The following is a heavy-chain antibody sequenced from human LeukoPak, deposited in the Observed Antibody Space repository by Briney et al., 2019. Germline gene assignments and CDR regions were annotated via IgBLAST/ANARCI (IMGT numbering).Heavy chain of an antibody. J-gene: IGHJ6*02. CDR1: GFTFSSYG. CDR3: AKDSSSWFYYYYYGMDV. Sequence: GGSLRLSCAASGFTFSSYGMHWVRQAPGKGLEWVAVISYDGGNKYYADSVKGRFTISRDNSKNTLYLQMNSLRAEDTAVYYCAKDSSSWFYYYYYGMDVWGQGTTVTVSS. D-gene: IGHD6-13*01. V-gene: IGHV3-30*18. CDR2: ISYDGGNK.